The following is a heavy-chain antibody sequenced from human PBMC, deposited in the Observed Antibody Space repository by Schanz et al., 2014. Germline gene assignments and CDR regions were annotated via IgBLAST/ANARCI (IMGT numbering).Heavy chain of an antibody. CDR2: IKHDGSVT. CDR3: VRDILHRVYDSGSP. J-gene: IGHJ5*02. D-gene: IGHD3-10*01. Sequence: EVQLLESGGGLVQPGGSLRLSCTASGFTFSDYWMSWVRQAPGKGPEWVANIKHDGSVTDYVDSVEGRFTISRDNAKNSLFLHMNSLRAEDTAVYYCVRDILHRVYDSGSPWGQGTLVTVSS. V-gene: IGHV3-7*04. CDR1: GFTFSDYW.